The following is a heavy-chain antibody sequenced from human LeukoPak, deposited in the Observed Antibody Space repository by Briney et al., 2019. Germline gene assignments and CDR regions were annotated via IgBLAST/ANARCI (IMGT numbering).Heavy chain of an antibody. Sequence: PGGSLRLSCAVSGFNFRDHWMDWVRQAPGKGLQWVGHIKNDGSETYYLDSLKGRFSNSRDNTNNALYLQMNSLRVEDTAVYYCAKVVNSGSYVDYWGQGTLVTVSS. J-gene: IGHJ4*02. CDR1: GFNFRDHW. CDR2: IKNDGSET. V-gene: IGHV3-7*03. CDR3: AKVVNSGSYVDY. D-gene: IGHD1-26*01.